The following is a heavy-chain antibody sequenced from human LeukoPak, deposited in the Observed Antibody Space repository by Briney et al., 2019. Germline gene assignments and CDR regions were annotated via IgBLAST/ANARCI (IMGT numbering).Heavy chain of an antibody. CDR2: IYASGST. CDR3: AGEVFGSGWGRDS. V-gene: IGHV4-4*07. D-gene: IGHD6-19*01. CDR1: GGSISSYY. J-gene: IGHJ4*02. Sequence: PSETLSLTCTVSGGSISSYYWSWIRQAAGKGLEWIRRIYASGSTRYNPSLESRVTMSLDTSKNQFSLKLTSVTAADTAVYYCAGEVFGSGWGRDSWGQGTLVTVSS.